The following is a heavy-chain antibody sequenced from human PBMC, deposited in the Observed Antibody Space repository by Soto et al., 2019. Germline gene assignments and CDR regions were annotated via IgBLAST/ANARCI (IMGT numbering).Heavy chain of an antibody. CDR1: GFTVSSNY. CDR3: AKEKISTSCCNWFDP. CDR2: IYAGGST. Sequence: HPGGSLRLSCAASGFTVSSNYMSWVRQAPGKGLEWVSVIYAGGSTHYADSVEGGFTISRDNSKNTLYLQMNSLRAEDTAVYYCAKEKISTSCCNWFDPWGQGTLVTVSS. J-gene: IGHJ5*02. D-gene: IGHD2-2*01. V-gene: IGHV3-66*01.